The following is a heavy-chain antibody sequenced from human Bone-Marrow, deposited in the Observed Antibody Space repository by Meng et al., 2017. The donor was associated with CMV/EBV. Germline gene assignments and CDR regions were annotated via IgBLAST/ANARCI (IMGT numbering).Heavy chain of an antibody. CDR2: IRYDGGEK. CDR3: AKGSRGELPTYFDY. Sequence: GESLKISCAASGFSFSTSGMHWVRQAPGKGLEWVSFIRYDGGEKHYADSVKGRFAVSRDNSENTMFLQMNSLRADDTALYYCAKGSRGELPTYFDYWVQGTLVTVSS. D-gene: IGHD1-26*01. V-gene: IGHV3-30*02. CDR1: GFSFSTSG. J-gene: IGHJ4*02.